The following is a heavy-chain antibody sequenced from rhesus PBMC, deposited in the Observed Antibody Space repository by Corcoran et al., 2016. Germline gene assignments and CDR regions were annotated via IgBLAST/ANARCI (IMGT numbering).Heavy chain of an antibody. D-gene: IGHD6-25*01. CDR2: IYGSGSST. CDR1: GGSISSSY. Sequence: QLQLQESGPGLVKPSETLSVTCAVSGGSISSSYWSWLRQAPGKGLEWIGYIYGSGSSTNYNPSLKSRVTLSVDTSKNQLSLKLSSVTTADTAVYYCARGGRQLDYWGQGVLVTVSS. CDR3: ARGGRQLDY. V-gene: IGHV4-169*01. J-gene: IGHJ4*01.